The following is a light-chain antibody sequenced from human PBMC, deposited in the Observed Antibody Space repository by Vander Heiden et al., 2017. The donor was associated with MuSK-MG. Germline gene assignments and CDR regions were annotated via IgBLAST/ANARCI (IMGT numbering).Light chain of an antibody. CDR2: YDN. Sequence: NFMLTQPHSVSESPGNTVTISCTISRCSIASNYVQWYQQRPGSAPTTVIVYDNQRPSGVPDRFSCSTDSSSTSASPNISGLKTEDEAYYYCQFYDSSNHAVFGGGTKLTVL. V-gene: IGLV6-57*02. CDR3: QFYDSSNHAV. J-gene: IGLJ3*02. CDR1: RCSIASNY.